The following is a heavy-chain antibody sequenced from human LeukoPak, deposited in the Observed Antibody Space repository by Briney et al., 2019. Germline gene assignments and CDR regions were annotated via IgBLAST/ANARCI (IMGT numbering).Heavy chain of an antibody. Sequence: PGGSLRLSCAASGFTFSSYWMHWVRQAPGKGLVWVSRINSDGSSTSYADSVKGRFTISRDNAKNTLYLQMNSLRAEDTAVYYCARDLQGGNSEYYFDYWGQGTLVTVSS. D-gene: IGHD4-23*01. J-gene: IGHJ4*02. CDR2: INSDGSST. CDR1: GFTFSSYW. V-gene: IGHV3-74*01. CDR3: ARDLQGGNSEYYFDY.